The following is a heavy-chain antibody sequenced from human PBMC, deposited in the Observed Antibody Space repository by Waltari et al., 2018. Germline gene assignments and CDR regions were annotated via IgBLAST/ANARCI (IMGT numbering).Heavy chain of an antibody. V-gene: IGHV4-38-2*01. CDR2: IYHSGGT. D-gene: IGHD6-6*01. CDR1: GYSISSGYY. J-gene: IGHJ4*02. CDR3: AKTSIAARQAPMDY. Sequence: QVQLQESGPGLVKPSETLSLTCAVSGYSISSGYYWGWIRQPPGKGLEWIGSIYHSGGTYYNPALKSRVTISVDTSKNQFSLKLSSVTAADTAVYYCAKTSIAARQAPMDYWGQGTLVTVSS.